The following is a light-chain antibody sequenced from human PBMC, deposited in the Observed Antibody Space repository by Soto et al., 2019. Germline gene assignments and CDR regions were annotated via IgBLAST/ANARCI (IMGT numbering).Light chain of an antibody. CDR1: QRVLYSSNNKNY. Sequence: DIVMTQSPDSLAVSLGERATINCKSSQRVLYSSNNKNYLAWYQQKPGQPPKLLIYWASTRESGVPDRFSGSGSGTDFTLTISILQAEDVAVYYCQQYYSAPPMYTFGQGTKLEIK. V-gene: IGKV4-1*01. CDR3: QQYYSAPPMYT. CDR2: WAS. J-gene: IGKJ2*01.